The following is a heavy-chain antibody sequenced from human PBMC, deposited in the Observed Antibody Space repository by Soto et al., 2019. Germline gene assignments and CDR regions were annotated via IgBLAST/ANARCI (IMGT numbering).Heavy chain of an antibody. J-gene: IGHJ4*02. D-gene: IGHD3-22*01. CDR3: ARATNYYDSSGSLDY. V-gene: IGHV3-30-3*01. Sequence: GGSLILSCAASGFTFSSYAMHWVRQAPGKGLEWVAVISYDGSNKYYADSVKGRFTISRDNSKNTLYLQMNSLRAEDTAVYYCARATNYYDSSGSLDYWGQGTLVTVSS. CDR2: ISYDGSNK. CDR1: GFTFSSYA.